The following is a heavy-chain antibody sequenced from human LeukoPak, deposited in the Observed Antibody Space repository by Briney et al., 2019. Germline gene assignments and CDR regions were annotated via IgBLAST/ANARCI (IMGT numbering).Heavy chain of an antibody. CDR1: GFIFNDYA. CDR3: AREWELLPHDAFDI. Sequence: RSGGSLRLSCTASGFIFNDYAMSWVRQAPGKGLEWASVISGSGVNTYHADSVKGRFTISRDNSKNTVFLQMNSLGAEDTAVYYCAREWELLPHDAFDIWGQGTMVTVSS. CDR2: ISGSGVNT. J-gene: IGHJ3*02. D-gene: IGHD1-26*01. V-gene: IGHV3-23*01.